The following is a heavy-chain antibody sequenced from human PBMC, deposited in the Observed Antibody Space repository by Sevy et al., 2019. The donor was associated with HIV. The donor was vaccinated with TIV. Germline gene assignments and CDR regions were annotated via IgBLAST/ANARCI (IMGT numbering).Heavy chain of an antibody. Sequence: ASVKVSCKASGGTFSSHAISWVRQAPGQGLEWMGGIIPIYGTINYAQKFQGRVTITADESTSTVYMVLSRLRPDDAAVYCWAREVTGTTYGFDPWGQGTLVTVSS. CDR1: GGTFSSHA. J-gene: IGHJ5*02. CDR3: AREVTGTTYGFDP. D-gene: IGHD1-7*01. CDR2: IIPIYGTI. V-gene: IGHV1-69*13.